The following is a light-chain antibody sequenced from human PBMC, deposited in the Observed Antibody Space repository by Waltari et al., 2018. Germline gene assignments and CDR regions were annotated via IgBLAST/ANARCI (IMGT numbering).Light chain of an antibody. CDR1: SGAVGGYNY. Sequence: QSALTQPASVSGSPGQSITIPCPGTSGAVGGYNYVSWYQQHPGKAPKLMIYDVDKRPSGVSYRFSGSKSGNTASLTISGLQAEDEADYYCSSYTSSNTVLFGGGTRLTVL. CDR3: SSYTSSNTVL. V-gene: IGLV2-14*03. J-gene: IGLJ2*01. CDR2: DVD.